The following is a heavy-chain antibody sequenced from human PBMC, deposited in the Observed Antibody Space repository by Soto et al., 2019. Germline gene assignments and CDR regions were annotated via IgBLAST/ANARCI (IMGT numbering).Heavy chain of an antibody. CDR1: GGSIRNDNFY. J-gene: IGHJ3*01. V-gene: IGHV4-31*03. Sequence: QVQLQESGQRLVKPSQTLSLTCTVSGGSIRNDNFYWSYLRQRPGTGLEWIGYISYSGFTFYHPSLKRRVVLSVDPSNNQFSLILNSVTAAATAVYYCASDLEGTVTGRGAFGVWWRGTLVTVSS. CDR2: ISYSGFT. CDR3: ASDLEGTVTGRGAFGV. D-gene: IGHD6-19*01.